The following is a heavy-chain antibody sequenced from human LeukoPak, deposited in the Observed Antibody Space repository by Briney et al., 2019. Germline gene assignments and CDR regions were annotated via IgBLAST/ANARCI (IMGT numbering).Heavy chain of an antibody. CDR1: GYTVPGYY. D-gene: IGHD6-6*01. Sequence: ASVKVSCKASGYTVPGYYMHWVRQAPGQGLEWMGWINPNSGGTNYAQKFQGRVTMTRDTSISTAYMELSRLRSDDTAVYYCAREHSSSSGKVFDYWGQGTLVTASS. CDR3: AREHSSSSGKVFDY. V-gene: IGHV1-2*02. CDR2: INPNSGGT. J-gene: IGHJ4*02.